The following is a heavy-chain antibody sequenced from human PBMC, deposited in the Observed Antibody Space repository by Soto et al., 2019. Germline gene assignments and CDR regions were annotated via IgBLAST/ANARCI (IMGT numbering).Heavy chain of an antibody. CDR1: GFTFSNYD. D-gene: IGHD2-2*01. Sequence: EVQLVESGGSLVQPGGSLRLSCAASGFTFSNYDMYWVRRATGKGLEWVSAIGTLGDTYYADSVKGRFTISRENATKYLYLKMNSLTAGDTAVYYCARGTYCNSTSCDSSAFDIWGQGTMVTVSS. J-gene: IGHJ3*02. V-gene: IGHV3-13*01. CDR3: ARGTYCNSTSCDSSAFDI. CDR2: IGTLGDT.